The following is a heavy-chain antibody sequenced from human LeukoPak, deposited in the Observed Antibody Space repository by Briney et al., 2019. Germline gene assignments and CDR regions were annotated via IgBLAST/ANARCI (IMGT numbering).Heavy chain of an antibody. CDR2: ISSSSSYI. D-gene: IGHD3-10*01. CDR3: ARDYYGSIDY. Sequence: GGSLRLSCAASGFTFSSYSMNWVRQAPGKGLEWVSSISSSSSYIYYADSVKGRFTVSRDNAKNTLYLQMNSLRVEDTGVYYCARDYYGSIDYWGQGTQVTVSS. V-gene: IGHV3-21*01. CDR1: GFTFSSYS. J-gene: IGHJ4*02.